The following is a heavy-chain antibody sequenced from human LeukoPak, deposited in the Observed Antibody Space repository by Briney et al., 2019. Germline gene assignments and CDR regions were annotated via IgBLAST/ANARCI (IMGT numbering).Heavy chain of an antibody. J-gene: IGHJ4*02. CDR3: ARHLRSDGSGRGDY. Sequence: GSIYYSGSTYYNPSLKSRVTISVDTSKNQFSLKLSSVTAADTAVYYCARHLRSDGSGRGDYWGQGTLVTVSS. D-gene: IGHD3-10*01. CDR2: IYYSGST. V-gene: IGHV4-39*01.